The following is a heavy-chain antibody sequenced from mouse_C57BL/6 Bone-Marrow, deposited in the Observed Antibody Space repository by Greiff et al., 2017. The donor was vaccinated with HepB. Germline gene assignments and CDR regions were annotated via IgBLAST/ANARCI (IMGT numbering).Heavy chain of an antibody. CDR2: IDPSDSYT. J-gene: IGHJ4*01. Sequence: VQLQQPGAELVKPGASVKLSCKASGYTFTSYWMQWVKQRPGQGLEWIGEIDPSDSYTNYNQKFKGKATLTVDTSSSTAYMQLSSLTSEDSAVYYCARSINSNYFFYAMDYWGQGTSVTVSS. D-gene: IGHD2-5*01. CDR3: ARSINSNYFFYAMDY. V-gene: IGHV1-50*01. CDR1: GYTFTSYW.